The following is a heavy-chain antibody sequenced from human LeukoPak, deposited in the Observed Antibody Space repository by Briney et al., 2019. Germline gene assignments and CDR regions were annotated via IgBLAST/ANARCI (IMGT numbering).Heavy chain of an antibody. CDR1: GFTFSTYA. Sequence: GGSLRLSCTASGFTFSTYAMSWVRQAPGKGLEWVSAISGSGGSTYYADSVKGRFTISRDNSKNTLYLQMNSLRAEDTAVYYCAKEVDGHYYDSSGYYFHWGQGTLVTVSA. CDR3: AKEVDGHYYDSSGYYFH. J-gene: IGHJ4*02. D-gene: IGHD3-22*01. V-gene: IGHV3-23*01. CDR2: ISGSGGST.